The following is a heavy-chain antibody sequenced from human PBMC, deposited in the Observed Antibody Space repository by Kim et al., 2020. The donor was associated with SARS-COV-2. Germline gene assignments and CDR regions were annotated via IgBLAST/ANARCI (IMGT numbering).Heavy chain of an antibody. J-gene: IGHJ4*02. CDR3: ARHFLPIAARPFDY. Sequence: NPSLTSGVTISVDTSKNQFTLKLRSVTAADTAVYYCARHFLPIAARPFDYWGQGTLVTVSS. V-gene: IGHV4-39*01. D-gene: IGHD6-6*01.